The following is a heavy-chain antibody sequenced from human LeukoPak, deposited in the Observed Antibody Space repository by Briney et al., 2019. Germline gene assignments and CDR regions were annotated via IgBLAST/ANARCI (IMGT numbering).Heavy chain of an antibody. CDR1: GFTFDDYA. Sequence: GGSLRLSCAASGFTFDDYAMHWVRQAPGKGLEWVSGISWNSGSIGYADSVKGRFTISRDNAKNSLYLQMNSLRAEDTAVYYCAKRGSDYWGQGTLVTVSS. D-gene: IGHD3-10*01. V-gene: IGHV3-9*01. CDR3: AKRGSDY. CDR2: ISWNSGSI. J-gene: IGHJ4*02.